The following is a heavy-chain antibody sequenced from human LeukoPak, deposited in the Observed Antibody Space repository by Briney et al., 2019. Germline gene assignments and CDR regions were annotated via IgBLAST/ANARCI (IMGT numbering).Heavy chain of an antibody. CDR1: GGSFSGYY. CDR2: INHSGST. J-gene: IGHJ4*02. Sequence: PSETLSLTCAVYGGSFSGYYWSWIRKPPGKGLEWIGEINHSGSTNYNPSLKSRVTISVDTSKNQFSLKLSSVTAADTAVYYCARRAARIAAAGPRAMVDWDQGTLVTVSS. CDR3: ARRAARIAAAGPRAMVD. D-gene: IGHD6-13*01. V-gene: IGHV4-34*01.